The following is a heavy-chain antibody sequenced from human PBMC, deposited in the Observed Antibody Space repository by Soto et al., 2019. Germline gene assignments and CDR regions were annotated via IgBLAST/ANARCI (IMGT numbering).Heavy chain of an antibody. J-gene: IGHJ4*02. CDR3: AIGFVGDPPALDS. CDR1: GFPFSSYY. Sequence: EVQLVESGGGLVQPGGSRRLSCAASGFPFSSYYMHWVRQAPGKGLVWISRIKTDGSFSSYADSVKGRFTISRDNARNTLFLQMNSLSDDATAVYYCAIGFVGDPPALDSWGQGTLVRVSS. D-gene: IGHD6-6*01. CDR2: IKTDGSFS. V-gene: IGHV3-74*01.